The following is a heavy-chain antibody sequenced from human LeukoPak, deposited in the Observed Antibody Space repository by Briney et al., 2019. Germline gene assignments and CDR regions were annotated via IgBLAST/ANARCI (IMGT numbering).Heavy chain of an antibody. D-gene: IGHD5-12*01. J-gene: IGHJ4*02. CDR2: IKHSGST. CDR3: ARRWNSGSHLDY. Sequence: SETLSLTCAVYGGSFRGYYWSWIRQPPGKGLELIGEIKHSGSTNYNPSLKSRVTISVDTSNNQFSLKLSSVTAADTAVYYCARRWNSGSHLDYWGQGTLVTDSS. V-gene: IGHV4-34*01. CDR1: GGSFRGYY.